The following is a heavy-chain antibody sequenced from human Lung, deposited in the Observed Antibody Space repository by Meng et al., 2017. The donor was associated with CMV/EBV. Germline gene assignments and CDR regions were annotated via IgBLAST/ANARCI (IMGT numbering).Heavy chain of an antibody. Sequence: GESLKISCAASGFTFSTYNMNWVRQAPGKGLEWVSSISSSSNYIYYADSVKGRFTISRANARNSLFLQMNSLRAEDTAVYYCGRVPGLGMSFYYGLEVWGRGNXVTVDS. CDR1: GFTFSTYN. D-gene: IGHD7-27*01. J-gene: IGHJ6*01. CDR3: GRVPGLGMSFYYGLEV. CDR2: ISSSSNYI. V-gene: IGHV3-21*06.